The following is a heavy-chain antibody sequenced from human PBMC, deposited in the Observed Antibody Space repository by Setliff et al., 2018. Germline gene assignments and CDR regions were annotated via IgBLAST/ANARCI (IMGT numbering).Heavy chain of an antibody. CDR2: ISSSGSTI. CDR3: AREEDYNFWSGYSD. J-gene: IGHJ4*02. Sequence: LRLSCAASGFTFSDYYMSWIRQAPGKGLEWVSYISSSGSTIYYADSVRGRFTISRDNAKNSLYLQMNSLRAEDTAVYYCAREEDYNFWSGYSDWGQGTLVTVSS. CDR1: GFTFSDYY. V-gene: IGHV3-11*04. D-gene: IGHD3-3*01.